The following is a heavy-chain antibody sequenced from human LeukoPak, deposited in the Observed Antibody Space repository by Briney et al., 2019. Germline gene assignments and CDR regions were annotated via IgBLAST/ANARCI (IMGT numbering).Heavy chain of an antibody. D-gene: IGHD3-22*01. V-gene: IGHV4-34*01. CDR1: GGSFSGDF. CDR3: ARANYYDTSGYSRGAFDI. Sequence: SETLSLTCAVYGGSFSGDFWSWIRQSPGKGLEWIGEINHGGSTTYNPSLQSRVTISVDTSKNQFSLKLSSVTAADTAVYYCARANYYDTSGYSRGAFDIWGQGTMVTVSS. J-gene: IGHJ3*02. CDR2: INHGGST.